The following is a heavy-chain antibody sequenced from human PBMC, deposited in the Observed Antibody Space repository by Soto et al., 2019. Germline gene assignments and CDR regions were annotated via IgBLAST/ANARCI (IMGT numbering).Heavy chain of an antibody. V-gene: IGHV3-30*18. D-gene: IGHD3-22*01. CDR3: AKDWALDYYDSSGMGAFDI. CDR1: GFTFSSYG. J-gene: IGHJ3*02. Sequence: QVQLVESGGGVVQPGRSLRLSCAASGFTFSSYGMHWVRQAPGKGLEWVAVISYDGSNKYYADSVKGRFTISRDNSKNXLXPQMNSLRAEDTAVYYCAKDWALDYYDSSGMGAFDIWGQGTMVTVSS. CDR2: ISYDGSNK.